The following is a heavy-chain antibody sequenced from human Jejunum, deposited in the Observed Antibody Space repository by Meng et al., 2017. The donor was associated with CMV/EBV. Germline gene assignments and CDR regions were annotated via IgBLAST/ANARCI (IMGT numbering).Heavy chain of an antibody. CDR3: VRDILRVGITYYFDY. V-gene: IGHV3-23*01. Sequence: FTFSTYALSWVRQAPGKGLEWISGISTGGGAIYYAKSVEGRFTVSRDNSKDTLYLQMNSLRVEDTAVYYCVRDILRVGITYYFDYWGQGTLVTVSS. CDR2: ISTGGGAI. CDR1: FTFSTYA. D-gene: IGHD1-26*01. J-gene: IGHJ4*02.